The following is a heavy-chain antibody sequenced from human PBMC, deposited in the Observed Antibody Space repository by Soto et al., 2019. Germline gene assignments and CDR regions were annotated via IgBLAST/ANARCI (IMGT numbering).Heavy chain of an antibody. V-gene: IGHV4-38-2*02. Sequence: SETLSLTCTFSVYSISIGSYWAWIRQPPGKGPEWIASMYHGGTTFYNPSLKSRITISVDTSNNQFSLKLTSVTAADTAVYYCARVHVMVVAGSTFDYWGHGTMVTVSS. CDR1: VYSISIGSY. D-gene: IGHD6-19*01. CDR2: MYHGGTT. J-gene: IGHJ4*01. CDR3: ARVHVMVVAGSTFDY.